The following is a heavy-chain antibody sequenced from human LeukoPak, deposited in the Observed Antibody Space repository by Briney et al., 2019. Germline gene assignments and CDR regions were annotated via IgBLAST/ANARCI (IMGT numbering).Heavy chain of an antibody. CDR3: ARDRTYGSGSYSFDY. Sequence: TGGSLRLSCAASGFTFSSYSMNWVRQAPGKGLEWVSSISTSSNIYYADSVKGRFTISRDNAKNSLYLQMNSLRAEDTAVYYCARDRTYGSGSYSFDYWGQGTLVTVSS. D-gene: IGHD3-10*01. V-gene: IGHV3-21*01. CDR1: GFTFSSYS. J-gene: IGHJ4*02. CDR2: ISTSSNI.